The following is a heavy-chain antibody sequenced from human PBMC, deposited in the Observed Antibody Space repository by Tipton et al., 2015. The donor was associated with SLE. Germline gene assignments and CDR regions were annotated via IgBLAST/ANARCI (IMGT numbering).Heavy chain of an antibody. J-gene: IGHJ4*02. Sequence: LRLSCAVYRGSFSGYFWSWIRQPPGKGLEWIGEINHIGSTNYNPSLKSRVTVSVDTSKNQVSLNLTSVTAADTAVYYCAAATGNFDSWGQGTLVTVSS. CDR3: AAATGNFDS. D-gene: IGHD6-13*01. CDR2: INHIGST. CDR1: RGSFSGYF. V-gene: IGHV4-34*01.